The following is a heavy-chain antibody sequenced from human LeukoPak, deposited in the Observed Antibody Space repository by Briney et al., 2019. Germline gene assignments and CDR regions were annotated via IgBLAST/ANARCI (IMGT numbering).Heavy chain of an antibody. Sequence: ASVMVSSKASGDTFTTYGISRVRQAPGERLQWMRWISADNGNTNSAQTSQGRFTMLTDTSTGTVYMERGSRRPGDTAVYYCAREGSGNRFDPWGQGTLVTVSS. CDR2: ISADNGNT. J-gene: IGHJ5*02. V-gene: IGHV1-18*01. CDR1: GDTFTTYG. D-gene: IGHD6-19*01. CDR3: AREGSGNRFDP.